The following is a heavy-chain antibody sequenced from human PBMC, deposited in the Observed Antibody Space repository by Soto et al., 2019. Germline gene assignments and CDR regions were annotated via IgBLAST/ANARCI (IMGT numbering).Heavy chain of an antibody. Sequence: LRLPSAAAGFTFITHAMHRIRKAPGKGLECVAIVSFDGTNKYHADSVKGRFTISRDNSKNTLYLQMSGLTPEDTAVYYCARDQTGITTAGGGRIDHWGQGTLVTVSS. J-gene: IGHJ4*02. D-gene: IGHD6-13*01. CDR3: ARDQTGITTAGGGRIDH. V-gene: IGHV3-30-3*01. CDR1: GFTFITHA. CDR2: VSFDGTNK.